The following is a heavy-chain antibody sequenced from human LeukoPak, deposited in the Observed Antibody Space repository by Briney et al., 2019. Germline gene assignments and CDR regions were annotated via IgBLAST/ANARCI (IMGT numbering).Heavy chain of an antibody. V-gene: IGHV4-34*01. D-gene: IGHD2-21*01. CDR1: NASFGPYY. J-gene: IGHJ4*02. Sequence: PSETLSLTCDVYNASFGPYYWSWLRQSPGKGLEYIGEVNYRGDGDYNPSLNSRASISIDTSKKRFSLRLTSVTAADTAMYYCARETSLHIFDSWGQGTLVTVSS. CDR3: ARETSLHIFDS. CDR2: VNYRGDG.